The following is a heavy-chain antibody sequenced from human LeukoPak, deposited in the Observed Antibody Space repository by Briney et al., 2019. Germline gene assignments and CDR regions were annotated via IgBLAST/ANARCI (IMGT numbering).Heavy chain of an antibody. J-gene: IGHJ4*02. Sequence: PSETLSLTCTVSGGSISIYYWSWIRQPPGKGLEWIGYIYYSGSTYYNPSLKSRVTISVDTPKNQFSLKLSSVTAADTAVYYCASMYSSGWYLWDYWGQGTLVTVCS. CDR3: ASMYSSGWYLWDY. V-gene: IGHV4-59*06. CDR2: IYYSGST. D-gene: IGHD6-19*01. CDR1: GGSISIYY.